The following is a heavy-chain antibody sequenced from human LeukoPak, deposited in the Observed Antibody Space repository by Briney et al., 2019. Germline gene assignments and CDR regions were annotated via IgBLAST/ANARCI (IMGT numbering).Heavy chain of an antibody. D-gene: IGHD3-9*01. CDR2: TYYRSKWYN. Sequence: SQTLSLTCAISGDSVSSNSAAWNWIRQSPSRGLEWLGRTYYRSKWYNDYAVSVKSRITINPDTSKNQFSLQLNSVTPEDTAVYYCERVNKALTGKGMEVWGQGTTVTVSS. CDR3: ERVNKALTGKGMEV. J-gene: IGHJ6*02. V-gene: IGHV6-1*01. CDR1: GDSVSSNSAA.